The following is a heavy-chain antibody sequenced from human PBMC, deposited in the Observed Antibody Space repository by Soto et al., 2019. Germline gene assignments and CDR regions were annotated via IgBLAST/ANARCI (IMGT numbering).Heavy chain of an antibody. D-gene: IGHD6-6*01. CDR2: ISGSGGRT. J-gene: IGHJ4*02. Sequence: EVQLLESGGGLVQPGGSLRLSCAASGFTFNSFAMSWVRQAPGKGLAWVSAISGSGGRTYYADSVRGRFTISTDNSKNTLYLQMNSLRAEDTALYYCAKEGSTYRPSEADHWGQGTLVTVSS. V-gene: IGHV3-23*01. CDR3: AKEGSTYRPSEADH. CDR1: GFTFNSFA.